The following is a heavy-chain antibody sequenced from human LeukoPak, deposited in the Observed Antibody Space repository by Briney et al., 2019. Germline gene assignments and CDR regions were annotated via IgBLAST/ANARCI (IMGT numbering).Heavy chain of an antibody. CDR3: VQSVSAVTSGY. CDR2: ISSSGGST. Sequence: GGSPRLSCAASGFTFSSYTMSWVRQAQGKGLEWVSTISSSGGSTYYADAVKGRFTISKDNSKSTLFLQMNSLRAEDTAVYYCVQSVSAVTSGYWGQGTLVTVSS. CDR1: GFTFSSYT. D-gene: IGHD4-17*01. V-gene: IGHV3-23*01. J-gene: IGHJ4*02.